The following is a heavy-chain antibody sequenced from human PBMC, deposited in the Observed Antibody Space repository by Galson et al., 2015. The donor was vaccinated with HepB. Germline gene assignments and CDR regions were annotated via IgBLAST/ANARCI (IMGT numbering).Heavy chain of an antibody. CDR1: GFTFSSYA. CDR3: ARGRLRYSGSGDAFDI. Sequence: SLRLSCAASGFTFSSYAMHWARQAPGKGLEWVAVISYDGSNKYYADSVKGRFTISRDNSKNTLYLQMNSLRAEDTAVYYCARGRLRYSGSGDAFDIWGQGTMVTVSP. J-gene: IGHJ3*02. CDR2: ISYDGSNK. V-gene: IGHV3-30-3*01. D-gene: IGHD1-26*01.